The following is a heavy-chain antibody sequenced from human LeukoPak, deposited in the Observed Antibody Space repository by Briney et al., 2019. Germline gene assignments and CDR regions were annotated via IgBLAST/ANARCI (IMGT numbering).Heavy chain of an antibody. CDR2: IRSKANSYAT. V-gene: IGHV3-73*01. D-gene: IGHD6-13*01. CDR3: KLADTMGY. CDR1: GFTFSSYS. Sequence: PGGSLRLSCAASGFTFSSYSMNWVRQASGKGLEWVGRIRSKANSYATAYAASVKGRFTISRDDSKNTAYLQMNSLKTEDTAVYYCKLADTMGYWGQGTLVTVS. J-gene: IGHJ4*02.